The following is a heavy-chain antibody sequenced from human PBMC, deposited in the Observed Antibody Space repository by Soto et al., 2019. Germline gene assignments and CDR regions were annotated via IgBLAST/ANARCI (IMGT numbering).Heavy chain of an antibody. V-gene: IGHV3-33*01. D-gene: IGHD3-22*01. CDR3: ARGRLNDDSSAGSFDY. CDR2: IWYDGSNK. Sequence: QVQLVESGGGVVQPGRSLRLSCAASGFTFSSYGMHWVRQAPGKGLEWVAVIWYDGSNKYYADSVKGRFTISRDNSKNTLYLQMKSLRAEDTAVYYCARGRLNDDSSAGSFDYWGQGTLVTVSS. CDR1: GFTFSSYG. J-gene: IGHJ4*02.